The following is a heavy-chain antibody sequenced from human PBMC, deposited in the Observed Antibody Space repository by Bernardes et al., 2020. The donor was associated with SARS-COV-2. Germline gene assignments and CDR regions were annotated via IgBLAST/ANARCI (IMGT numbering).Heavy chain of an antibody. CDR2: IYYSGST. J-gene: IGHJ5*02. CDR3: ARDLPDITIFGVPPRGWFDP. D-gene: IGHD3-3*01. V-gene: IGHV4-59*01. CDR1: GGSISSYY. Sequence: ETLSLTCTVSGGSISSYYWSWIRQPPGKGLEWIGYIYYSGSTNYNPSLKSRVTISVDTSKNQFSLKLSSVTAADTAVYYCARDLPDITIFGVPPRGWFDPWGQGTLVTVSS.